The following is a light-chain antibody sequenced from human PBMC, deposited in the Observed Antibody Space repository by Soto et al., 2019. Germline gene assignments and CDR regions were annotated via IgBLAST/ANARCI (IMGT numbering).Light chain of an antibody. Sequence: EVVMTQSPGTLSLSPGERATLSCRASQSVSNNYLAWYQQRPGQAPRLLIYGASKRATGIPDKFSGSGSGTDFTLSVNRLEPEDVAVYYCQHYGSTPYTFGQGTKLEIE. J-gene: IGKJ2*01. CDR3: QHYGSTPYT. V-gene: IGKV3-20*01. CDR1: QSVSNNY. CDR2: GAS.